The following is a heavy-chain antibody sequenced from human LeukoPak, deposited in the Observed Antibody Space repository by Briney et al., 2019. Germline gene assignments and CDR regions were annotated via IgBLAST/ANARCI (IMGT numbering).Heavy chain of an antibody. CDR3: ARGWNGFDY. D-gene: IGHD1-1*01. V-gene: IGHV3-7*05. CDR2: IKQDGSEK. J-gene: IGHJ4*02. CDR1: GFNFNLFW. Sequence: GGSLRLSCAASGFNFNLFWMTWVRQAPGRGLQWVANIKQDGSEKYYVDSVKGRFTISRDGAKKTLYLQMNSLRAEDTAVYYCARGWNGFDYWGQGTLVTVSS.